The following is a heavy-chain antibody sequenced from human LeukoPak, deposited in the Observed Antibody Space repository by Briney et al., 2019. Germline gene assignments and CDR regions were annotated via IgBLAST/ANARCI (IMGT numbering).Heavy chain of an antibody. J-gene: IGHJ3*02. Sequence: SETLSLTCTVSGGSINSGGYYWSWIRQHPGKGLEWIGYIYYSGSTNYNPSLKSRVTISVDTSKSQFSLKLTSVTAADTAVYYCARLGIGGYFHTDAFDIWGQGTMVTVSS. D-gene: IGHD2/OR15-2a*01. V-gene: IGHV4-61*08. CDR3: ARLGIGGYFHTDAFDI. CDR1: GGSINSGGYY. CDR2: IYYSGST.